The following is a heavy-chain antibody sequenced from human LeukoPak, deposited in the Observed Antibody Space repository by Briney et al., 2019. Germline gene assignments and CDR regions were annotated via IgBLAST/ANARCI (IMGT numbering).Heavy chain of an antibody. CDR2: ISGSGDST. J-gene: IGHJ6*02. CDR3: GREGPTVTTIYGMDV. D-gene: IGHD4-17*01. Sequence: QPGGSLRLSCAASGSTFNSYAMSWVRQAPGKGLEWVSTISGSGDSTYSADSVKGRFTISRDNSKNTLYLQMNSLRAEDTAVYYCGREGPTVTTIYGMDVWGQGTTVTVSS. CDR1: GSTFNSYA. V-gene: IGHV3-23*01.